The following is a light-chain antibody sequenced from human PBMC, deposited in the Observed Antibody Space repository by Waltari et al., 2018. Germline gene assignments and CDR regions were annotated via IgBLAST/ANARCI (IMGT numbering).Light chain of an antibody. J-gene: IGKJ1*01. CDR1: QSISRS. V-gene: IGKV3-20*01. CDR2: GAS. CDR3: QHYVRLPAT. Sequence: EIMLTQSQGPLSLSPGERATLSCRASQSISRSLAWYQHKPGQAPRLLIYGASSRATGIPDRFSGSGSGTDFSLTISRLQPEDFAVYYCQHYVRLPATFGQGTKVDIK.